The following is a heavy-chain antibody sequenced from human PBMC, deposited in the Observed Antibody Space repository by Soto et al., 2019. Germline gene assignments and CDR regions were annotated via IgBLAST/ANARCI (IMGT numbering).Heavy chain of an antibody. CDR3: ARGLRTSGCEYYFDS. Sequence: QGHLVESGGGVVQPGESLRLSCAASGFIFSAYGIHWVRQAPGKGLDWVTLIWFDGSNTYYADSVKGRFTISRDNARNTVYLQMNSLRTEDTAVYYCARGLRTSGCEYYFDSWGQGTLVTVSS. V-gene: IGHV3-33*01. J-gene: IGHJ4*02. D-gene: IGHD5-12*01. CDR1: GFIFSAYG. CDR2: IWFDGSNT.